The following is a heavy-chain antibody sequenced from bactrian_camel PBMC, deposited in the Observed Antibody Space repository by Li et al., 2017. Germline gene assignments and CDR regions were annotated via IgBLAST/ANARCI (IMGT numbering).Heavy chain of an antibody. CDR3: AAPIGGNWFHEYKF. CDR1: GFTFSSYT. Sequence: VQLVESGGGLVQPGGSLRLSCAASGFTFSSYTMSWVRQALGKGLEWISYISIMGTVTYYADSVKGRFTISRDNDKNTLYLQLNSLKSEDTAMYYCAAPIGGNWFHEYKFWGQGTQVTVS. J-gene: IGHJ4*01. D-gene: IGHD2*01. CDR2: ISIMGTVT. V-gene: IGHV3S35*01.